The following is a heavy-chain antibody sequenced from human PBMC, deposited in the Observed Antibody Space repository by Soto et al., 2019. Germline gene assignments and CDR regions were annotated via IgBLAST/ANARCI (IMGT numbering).Heavy chain of an antibody. CDR2: IKSKTDGGTT. CDR1: GFTFSNAW. D-gene: IGHD3-3*01. CDR3: TTVHFADYDFWSGSFDWDY. V-gene: IGHV3-15*01. Sequence: GGSLRLSCAASGFTFSNAWMSWVRQAPGKGLEWVGRIKSKTDGGTTDYAAPVKGRFTISRDDSKNTLYLQMNSLKTEDTAVYYCTTVHFADYDFWSGSFDWDYWGQGTLVTVSS. J-gene: IGHJ4*02.